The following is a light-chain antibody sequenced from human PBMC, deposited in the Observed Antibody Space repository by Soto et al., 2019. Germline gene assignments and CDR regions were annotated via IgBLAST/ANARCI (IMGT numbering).Light chain of an antibody. J-gene: IGLJ2*01. CDR1: SGSIASNY. CDR3: QSYDSSNDVV. V-gene: IGLV6-57*04. Sequence: NFMLTQPHSVSESPGKTVTISCTRSSGSIASNYVQWYQQRPGSAPTTVIYEDNQRPSGVPDRCSGSIDRSSNSASLTISGLKTEDEADYYCQSYDSSNDVVFGGGTKLTVL. CDR2: EDN.